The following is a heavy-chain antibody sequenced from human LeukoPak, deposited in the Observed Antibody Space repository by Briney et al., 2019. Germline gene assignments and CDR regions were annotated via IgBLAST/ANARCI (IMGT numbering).Heavy chain of an antibody. CDR1: GGSIGSSSYY. D-gene: IGHD3-22*01. J-gene: IGHJ3*02. CDR3: ARGSWYYYDSSGSAFDI. V-gene: IGHV4-39*07. Sequence: SETLSLTCTVSGGSIGSSSYYWGWIRQPPGKGLEWIGSIYYSGSTYYNPSLKSRVTISVDTSKNQFSLKLTSVTAADTAVYYCARGSWYYYDSSGSAFDIWGQGTMVTVSS. CDR2: IYYSGST.